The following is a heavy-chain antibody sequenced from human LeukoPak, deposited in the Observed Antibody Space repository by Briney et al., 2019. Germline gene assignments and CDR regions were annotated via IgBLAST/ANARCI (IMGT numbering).Heavy chain of an antibody. J-gene: IGHJ4*02. Sequence: ASVKVSCKASGYTFTGYYMHWVRQAPGQGLEWMGIINPSGGSTSYAQKFQGRVTMTRDTSTSTVYMELSSLRSEDTAVYYCARDFADYVWGSYRSPPRYYFDYWGQGTLVTVSS. D-gene: IGHD3-16*02. CDR1: GYTFTGYY. V-gene: IGHV1-46*01. CDR3: ARDFADYVWGSYRSPPRYYFDY. CDR2: INPSGGST.